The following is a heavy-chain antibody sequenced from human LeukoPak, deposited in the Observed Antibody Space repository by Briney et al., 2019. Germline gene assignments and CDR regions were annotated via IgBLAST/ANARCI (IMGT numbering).Heavy chain of an antibody. V-gene: IGHV1-18*01. CDR3: ARAYDFWSGYPSGDY. CDR1: GYTFTSYG. CDR2: ISAYNDNT. J-gene: IGHJ4*02. D-gene: IGHD3-3*01. Sequence: ASVELSCNASGYTFTSYGISWVRQAPGQGPEGMGWISAYNDNTNYAQKLQGRVTMTTDTSTSTAYMELRSLRSDGTAVYYCARAYDFWSGYPSGDYWSQGTLVTVSS.